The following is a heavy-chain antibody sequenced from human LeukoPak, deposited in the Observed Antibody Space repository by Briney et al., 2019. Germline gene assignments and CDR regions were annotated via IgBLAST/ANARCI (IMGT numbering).Heavy chain of an antibody. CDR2: IKHDGSEK. J-gene: IGHJ4*02. V-gene: IGHV3-7*02. CDR3: ARALGYCSCGSCYPFDH. Sequence: PGGSLRLSCAASGFSFSSYWMSWVRQAPGKGLEWVANIKHDGSEKYCVDSLKGRFSISRDNAKNSLYLQMNSLRAEDTAVYYCARALGYCSCGSCYPFDHWGQGTPVTVSS. CDR1: GFSFSSYW. D-gene: IGHD2-15*01.